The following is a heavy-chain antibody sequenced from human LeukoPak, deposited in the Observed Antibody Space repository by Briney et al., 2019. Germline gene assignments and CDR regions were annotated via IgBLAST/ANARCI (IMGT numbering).Heavy chain of an antibody. J-gene: IGHJ3*01. CDR2: ISSDGSYK. V-gene: IGHV3-30*18. Sequence: PGGSLRLSCAASGFTFSSYGMHWVRQAPGKGLEWVAVISSDGSYKDFPDSVKGRFTVSRDNSKNTPFLQMDSLRPEDTALYFCAKASTIYYDILTGFGDSFDVWGQGTRVTVSS. CDR1: GFTFSSYG. CDR3: AKASTIYYDILTGFGDSFDV. D-gene: IGHD3-9*01.